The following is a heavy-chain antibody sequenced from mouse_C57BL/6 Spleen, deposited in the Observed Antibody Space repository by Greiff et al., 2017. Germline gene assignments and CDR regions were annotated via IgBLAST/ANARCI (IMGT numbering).Heavy chain of an antibody. D-gene: IGHD1-1*01. V-gene: IGHV1-81*01. CDR3: AGGYGSRLTFDY. CDR2: IYPRSGNT. Sequence: VQLQQSGAELARPGASVKLSCKASGYTFTSYGISWVKQRTGQGLEWIGEIYPRSGNTYYNEKFKGKATLTADKSSSTAYMELRSLTSEDSAVYFCAGGYGSRLTFDYWGQGTTLTVSS. J-gene: IGHJ2*01. CDR1: GYTFTSYG.